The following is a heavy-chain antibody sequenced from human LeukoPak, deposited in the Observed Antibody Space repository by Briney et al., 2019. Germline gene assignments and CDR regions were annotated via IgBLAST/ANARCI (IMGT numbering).Heavy chain of an antibody. CDR1: GYTFTGYY. CDR3: ARHVGREWLDWYFDL. D-gene: IGHD6-19*01. CDR2: INPNSGGT. V-gene: IGHV1-2*02. J-gene: IGHJ2*01. Sequence: ASVKVSCKASGYTFTGYYMHWVRQAPGQGLEWMGWINPNSGGTDYAQKFQGRVTMTRDKSISTAYLQWSSLKASDTAMYYCARHVGREWLDWYFDLWGRGTLVTVSS.